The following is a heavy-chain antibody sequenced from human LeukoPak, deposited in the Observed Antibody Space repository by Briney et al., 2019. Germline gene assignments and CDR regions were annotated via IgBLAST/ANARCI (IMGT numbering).Heavy chain of an antibody. J-gene: IGHJ4*02. V-gene: IGHV3-23*01. CDR2: ISEKGGTK. CDR1: GISLSNYA. Sequence: GGSLRLSCVVSGISLSNYAMTWVRQAPGKGLEWVSYISEKGGTKTYADSVKGRFTIARDTSLNTLYLQMNNLRAEDTAVYFCAKRGVVIRGLLVIGYHQEAYHYDFWGQGVLVAVSS. D-gene: IGHD3-10*01. CDR3: AKRGVVIRGLLVIGYHQEAYHYDF.